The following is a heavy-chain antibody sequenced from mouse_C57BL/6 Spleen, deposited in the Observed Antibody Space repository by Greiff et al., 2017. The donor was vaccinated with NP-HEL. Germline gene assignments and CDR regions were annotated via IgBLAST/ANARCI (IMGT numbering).Heavy chain of an antibody. V-gene: IGHV5-17*01. CDR2: ISSGSSTI. J-gene: IGHJ3*01. Sequence: EVKLMESGGGLVKPGGSLKLSCAASGFTFSDYGMHWVRQAPEKGLEWVAYISSGSSTIYYADTVKGRFTISRDNAKNTLFLQMTSLRSEDTAMYYCATGRGAWFAYWGQGTLVTVSA. CDR3: ATGRGAWFAY. CDR1: GFTFSDYG.